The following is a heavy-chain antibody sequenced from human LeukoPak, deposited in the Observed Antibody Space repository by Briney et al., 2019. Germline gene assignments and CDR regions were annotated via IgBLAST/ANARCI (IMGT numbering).Heavy chain of an antibody. CDR2: MNPNSGNT. CDR3: ARVVHPTSYYYHSSGYSDY. J-gene: IGHJ4*02. CDR1: GYTFTSYD. V-gene: IGHV1-8*01. D-gene: IGHD3-22*01. Sequence: ASVKVSCKASGYTFTSYDINWVRQATGQGLEWMGWMNPNSGNTGYAQKFQGRVTMTRNTSISTAYMELSSLRSEDTAVYYCARVVHPTSYYYHSSGYSDYWGQGTLVTVSS.